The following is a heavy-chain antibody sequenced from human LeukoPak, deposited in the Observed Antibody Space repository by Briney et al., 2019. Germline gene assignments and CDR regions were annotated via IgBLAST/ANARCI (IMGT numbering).Heavy chain of an antibody. CDR2: IKTKTDGGTT. V-gene: IGHV3-15*01. CDR1: GFTFSNAW. CDR3: ATKFGLPVAIP. D-gene: IGHD2-2*01. Sequence: KPGGSLRLSCAASGFTFSNAWMSWVRQAPGKGLEWVGRIKTKTDGGTTDYAAPVKGRFTISRDDSKNTLYLQMNSLETGDTAVYYCATKFGLPVAIPWGQGTLVTVSS. J-gene: IGHJ5*02.